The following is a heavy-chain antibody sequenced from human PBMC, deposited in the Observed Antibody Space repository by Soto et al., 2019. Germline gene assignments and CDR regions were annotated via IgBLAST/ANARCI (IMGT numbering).Heavy chain of an antibody. CDR2: ISGSGGST. V-gene: IGHV3-23*01. CDR3: AKIIAAAGPFDY. CDR1: VFTFSIYA. J-gene: IGHJ4*02. Sequence: PRGALLVSCAASVFTFSIYAMNWVRQAPGKGLDWVSAISGSGGSTYYADSVKGRFTISIDNSKNTLYLQMNSLRAEDTAVYYCAKIIAAAGPFDYWGQGTMVTVSS. D-gene: IGHD6-13*01.